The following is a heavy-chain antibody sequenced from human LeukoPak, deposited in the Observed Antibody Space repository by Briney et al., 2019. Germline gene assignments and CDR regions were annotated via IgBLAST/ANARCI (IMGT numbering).Heavy chain of an antibody. V-gene: IGHV4-34*01. CDR2: INHSGST. D-gene: IGHD6-13*01. CDR1: GGSFSGYY. Sequence: SETLSLTCAVYGGSFSGYYWSWIRQPPGKGLEWIGEINHSGSTNYNPSLKSRVTISVDTSRNQFSLKLSSVTAADTAVYYCARAALGSSWYNCFDYWGQGTLVTVSS. J-gene: IGHJ4*02. CDR3: ARAALGSSWYNCFDY.